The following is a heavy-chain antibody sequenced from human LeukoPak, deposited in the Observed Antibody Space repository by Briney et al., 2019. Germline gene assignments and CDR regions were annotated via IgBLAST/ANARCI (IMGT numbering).Heavy chain of an antibody. CDR2: IYYSGST. CDR3: ARGGGYSYGYPYYFDY. J-gene: IGHJ4*02. D-gene: IGHD5-18*01. Sequence: TASETLSLTCTVSGGSISSYYWSWIRQPPGKGLEWIGYIYYSGSTNYNPPLKSRVTISVDTSKNQFSLKLSSVTAADTAVYYCARGGGYSYGYPYYFDYWGQGTLVTVSS. CDR1: GGSISSYY. V-gene: IGHV4-59*01.